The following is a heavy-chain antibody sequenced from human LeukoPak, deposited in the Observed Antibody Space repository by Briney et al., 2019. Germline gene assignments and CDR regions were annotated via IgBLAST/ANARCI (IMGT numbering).Heavy chain of an antibody. V-gene: IGHV3-7*03. CDR2: VNRDGSET. CDR1: GFALSSHW. CDR3: ARNNGMDV. J-gene: IGHJ6*02. Sequence: GGSLRLSCAASGFALSSHWMTWVRQVPGRGPEWVANVNRDGSETYYLDSVKGRFSISKDNAKNSLYLQMNSLRAEDTALYHCARNNGMDVWGQGTTVIVSS.